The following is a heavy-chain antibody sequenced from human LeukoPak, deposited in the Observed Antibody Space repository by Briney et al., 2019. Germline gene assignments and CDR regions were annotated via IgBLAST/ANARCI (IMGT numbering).Heavy chain of an antibody. Sequence: ASVKVSCKASGYTFTSYDINWVRQATGQGLEWMGRMNPNSGNTSYAQKFQGRVTITRNTSISTAYMELSSLRSEDTAVYYCARAPRITMVRGVIYWFDPWGQGTLVTVSS. CDR2: MNPNSGNT. CDR1: GYTFTSYD. D-gene: IGHD3-10*01. CDR3: ARAPRITMVRGVIYWFDP. V-gene: IGHV1-8*03. J-gene: IGHJ5*02.